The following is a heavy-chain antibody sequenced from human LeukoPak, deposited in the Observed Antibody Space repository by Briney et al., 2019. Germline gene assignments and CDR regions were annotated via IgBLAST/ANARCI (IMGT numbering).Heavy chain of an antibody. CDR2: IYYSGST. Sequence: SETLSLTCTVSGGSISSGGYYWSWIRQHPGKGLEWIGYIYYSGSTYYNPSLKSRVTISVDTSKNQFSLKLSSVTAADTAVYYCAKGYGYNWNYDNWFDPWGQGTLVTVSS. CDR3: AKGYGYNWNYDNWFDP. J-gene: IGHJ5*02. CDR1: GGSISSGGYY. V-gene: IGHV4-31*03. D-gene: IGHD1-7*01.